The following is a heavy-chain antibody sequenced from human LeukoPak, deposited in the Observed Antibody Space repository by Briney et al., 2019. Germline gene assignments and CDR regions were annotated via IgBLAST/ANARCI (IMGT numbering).Heavy chain of an antibody. CDR3: ARSRRPPSGWNDY. Sequence: ASVKVSCKASGGTVTSYAISWVGQAPGQGLEWRGGSIPIFGTANYAQKFQGRGTITTDESTSTAYMELSSLRSEDTAVYYCARSRRPPSGWNDYWGQGTLVTVSS. CDR2: SIPIFGTA. CDR1: GGTVTSYA. J-gene: IGHJ4*02. V-gene: IGHV1-69*05. D-gene: IGHD1-1*01.